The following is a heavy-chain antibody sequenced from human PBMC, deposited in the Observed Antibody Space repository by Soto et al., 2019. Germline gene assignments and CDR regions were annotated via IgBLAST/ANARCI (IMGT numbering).Heavy chain of an antibody. CDR2: ISGSGGST. D-gene: IGHD3-22*01. CDR1: GFTFSIYA. CDR3: AKDSGSSGYYYY. J-gene: IGHJ4*02. V-gene: IGHV3-23*01. Sequence: GGSLRLSCAASGFTFSIYAMSWVRQAPGKGLEWVSTISGSGGSTYYADSVKGRFTISRDNSKNTLYLQMNSLRAEDTAIYYCAKDSGSSGYYYYWGQGTLVTVSS.